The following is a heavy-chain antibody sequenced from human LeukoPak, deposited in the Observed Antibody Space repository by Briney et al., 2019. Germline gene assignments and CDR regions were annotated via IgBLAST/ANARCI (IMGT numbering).Heavy chain of an antibody. CDR1: GFTFSSYW. D-gene: IGHD2-8*01. Sequence: GGSLRLSCAASGFTFSSYWMHWVRQAPGKGLVWVSRINSDGSSTSYANSVKGRFTISRDNAKNTLYLQMNSLRAEDTAVYYCARVGYLGYCTNGVCYTPRNYYYGMDVWGQGTTVTVSS. V-gene: IGHV3-74*01. J-gene: IGHJ6*02. CDR3: ARVGYLGYCTNGVCYTPRNYYYGMDV. CDR2: INSDGSST.